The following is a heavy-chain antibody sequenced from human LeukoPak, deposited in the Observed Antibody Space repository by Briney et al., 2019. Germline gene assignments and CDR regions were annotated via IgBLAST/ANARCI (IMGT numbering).Heavy chain of an antibody. CDR3: ARVLSGYSYGPVDY. D-gene: IGHD5-18*01. Sequence: SETLSLTCTVSGYSISSGYYWGWIRQPPGKGLEWIGSIYHSGSTYYNPSLKSRVTISVEKSKKQFSLKLGSVTAADTAVYYCARVLSGYSYGPVDYWGQGTLVTVSS. J-gene: IGHJ4*02. CDR1: GYSISSGYY. CDR2: IYHSGST. V-gene: IGHV4-38-2*02.